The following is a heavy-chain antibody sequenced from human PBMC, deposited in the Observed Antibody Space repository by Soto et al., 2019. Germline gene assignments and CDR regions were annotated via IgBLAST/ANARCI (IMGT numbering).Heavy chain of an antibody. CDR1: GSTFRSFT. CDR2: ISSNSAYI. J-gene: IGHJ5*02. CDR3: TRDASRDSSARGWFDP. D-gene: IGHD6-13*01. Sequence: LRLSCAASGSTFRSFTMNWVRQAPGKGLEWVSTISSNSAYIYYTDALRGRFTISRDNAKNSLHLQMNSLRAEDTAVYYCTRDASRDSSARGWFDPWGPGTLVTVSS. V-gene: IGHV3-21*01.